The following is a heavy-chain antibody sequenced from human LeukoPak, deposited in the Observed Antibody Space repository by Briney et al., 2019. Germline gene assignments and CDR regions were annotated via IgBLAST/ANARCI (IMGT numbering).Heavy chain of an antibody. CDR3: AREVLLGGFDP. D-gene: IGHD3-10*01. CDR1: GFTFSGYW. CDR2: IYSGGFT. Sequence: GGSLRLSCAASGFTFSGYWMHWVRQAPGKGLEWVSVIYSGGFTYYADSVKGRFTISRDNSKNTLYLQMNNLRAEDTAVFYCAREVLLGGFDPWGQGTLVTVSS. V-gene: IGHV3-66*01. J-gene: IGHJ5*02.